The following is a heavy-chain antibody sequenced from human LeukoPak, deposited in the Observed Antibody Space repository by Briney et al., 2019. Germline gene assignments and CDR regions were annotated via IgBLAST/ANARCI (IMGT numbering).Heavy chain of an antibody. CDR1: GYSISSGYY. J-gene: IGHJ4*02. CDR3: ARLSSSSSDY. D-gene: IGHD6-6*01. V-gene: IGHV4-38-2*01. Sequence: SETLSLTCAVSGYSISSGYYWGWIRQPPGKGLEWIGSIYHSGGTYYNPSLKSRVTISVDTSKNQFSLKLSSVTAADTAVYYCARLSSSSSDYWGQGTLVTVSS. CDR2: IYHSGGT.